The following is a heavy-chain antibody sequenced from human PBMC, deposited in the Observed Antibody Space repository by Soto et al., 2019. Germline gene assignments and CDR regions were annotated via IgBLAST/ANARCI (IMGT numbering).Heavy chain of an antibody. Sequence: QVQLVQSGAEVKKPGSSVKVSCKASGGTFSSYAINWVRQAPGQGLEWMGGIIPIFGTANYAQKFQGRVTITADESTSTAYRELSSLGSEDTAVYYCARGSGGSSYYYYGMDVWGQGTTVTVSS. J-gene: IGHJ6*02. D-gene: IGHD2-15*01. CDR1: GGTFSSYA. CDR3: ARGSGGSSYYYYGMDV. CDR2: IIPIFGTA. V-gene: IGHV1-69*12.